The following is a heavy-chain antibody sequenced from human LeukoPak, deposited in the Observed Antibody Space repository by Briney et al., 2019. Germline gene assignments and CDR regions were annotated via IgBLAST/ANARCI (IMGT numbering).Heavy chain of an antibody. CDR2: IYYSGST. CDR3: ASLKTVPAATTYYYYGMDV. D-gene: IGHD2-2*01. J-gene: IGHJ6*02. CDR1: GGSISSSSYY. Sequence: PSETLSHTCTVSGGSISSSSYYWGWIRQPPGKGLEWIGRIYYSGSTYYNPSLKSRVTISVDTSKNQFSLKLSSVTAADTAVYYCASLKTVPAATTYYYYGMDVWGQGTTVTVSS. V-gene: IGHV4-39*01.